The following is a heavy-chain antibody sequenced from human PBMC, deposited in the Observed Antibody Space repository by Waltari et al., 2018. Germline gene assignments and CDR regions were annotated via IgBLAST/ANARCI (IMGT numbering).Heavy chain of an antibody. V-gene: IGHV4-34*01. D-gene: IGHD2-2*02. Sequence: VQLQQWDAGLLKPSETLSLTCAVYGGSFSGYYWSWLRKPPGKRLEWIGEINHSGSTNYNPSLKSRVTISVDTSKNQFSLKLSSVTAADTAVYYCAREVGDIVVVLAAISAYYFDYWGQGTLVTVSS. CDR1: GGSFSGYY. J-gene: IGHJ4*02. CDR3: AREVGDIVVVLAAISAYYFDY. CDR2: INHSGST.